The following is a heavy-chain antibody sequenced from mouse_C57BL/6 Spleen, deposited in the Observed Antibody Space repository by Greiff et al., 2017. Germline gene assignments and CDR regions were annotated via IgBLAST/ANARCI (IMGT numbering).Heavy chain of an antibody. CDR2: IDPGTGGT. Sequence: VQLQQSGAELVRPGASVTLSCKASGYTFTDYEMHWVKQTPVHGLEWIGAIDPGTGGTAYNQKFKGKAILTADKSSSTAYMELRSLTSEDSAVYYCTRAITTRARYAMDYWGQGTSVTAST. V-gene: IGHV1-15*01. J-gene: IGHJ4*01. D-gene: IGHD1-1*01. CDR1: GYTFTDYE. CDR3: TRAITTRARYAMDY.